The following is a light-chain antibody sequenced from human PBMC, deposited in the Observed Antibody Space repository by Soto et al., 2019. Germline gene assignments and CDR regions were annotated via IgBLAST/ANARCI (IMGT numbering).Light chain of an antibody. CDR3: SSYTSSSTLV. CDR1: SSDVGGYNY. V-gene: IGLV2-14*01. Sequence: QSVLTQPASLSGSPGQSITFSCTGTSSDVGGYNYVSWYQQHPGKAPKLMIYDVSNRPSGVSNRFSGSKSGNTASLTISGLQAEDEADYYCSSYTSSSTLVFGTGTKVTVL. CDR2: DVS. J-gene: IGLJ1*01.